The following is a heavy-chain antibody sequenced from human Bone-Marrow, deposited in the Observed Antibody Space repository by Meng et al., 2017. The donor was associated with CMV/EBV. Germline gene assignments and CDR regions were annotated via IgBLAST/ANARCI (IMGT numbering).Heavy chain of an antibody. CDR3: TTDPWKAGRHY. V-gene: IGHV3-49*04. Sequence: GESLKISCAASGFNFDEYAMNWVRQAPGKGLEWMGFIRSRAYGGTPEYAASVKGRFTISRDDSKSIAYLQINSMKTEDTAVYYCTTDPWKAGRHYWGQGTLVTVSS. CDR1: GFNFDEYA. D-gene: IGHD6-13*01. J-gene: IGHJ4*02. CDR2: IRSRAYGGTP.